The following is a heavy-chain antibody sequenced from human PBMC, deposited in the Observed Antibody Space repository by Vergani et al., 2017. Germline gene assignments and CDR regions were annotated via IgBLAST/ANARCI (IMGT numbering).Heavy chain of an antibody. Sequence: QVQLQESGPGLVKPSQTLSLTCTVSGGSLSSGSYYWSWIRQPAGKGLEWIGRIYTSGSTNYNPSLKSRVTMSVDTSKNQFSLKLSSVTAADTAVYYCARDTAHKPYYYYYYMDVWGKGTTVTVSS. CDR3: ARDTAHKPYYYYYYMDV. V-gene: IGHV4-61*02. J-gene: IGHJ6*03. D-gene: IGHD5-18*01. CDR1: GGSLSSGSYY. CDR2: IYTSGST.